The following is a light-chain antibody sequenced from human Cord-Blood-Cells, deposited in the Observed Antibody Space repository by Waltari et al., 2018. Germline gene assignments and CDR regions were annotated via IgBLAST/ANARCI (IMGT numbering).Light chain of an antibody. V-gene: IGLV3-1*01. Sequence: SYELTQPPSVPVSPGQTASIPVPADKLGDKYACWYQQKPGQSPVLVIYQDSKRPSGIPERFSGSNSGNTATLTISGTQAMDEADYYCQAWDSSVVFGGGTKLTVL. CDR3: QAWDSSVV. CDR2: QDS. J-gene: IGLJ2*01. CDR1: KLGDKY.